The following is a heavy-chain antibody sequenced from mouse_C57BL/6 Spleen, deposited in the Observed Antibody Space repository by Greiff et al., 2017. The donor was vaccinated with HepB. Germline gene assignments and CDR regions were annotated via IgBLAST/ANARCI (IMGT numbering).Heavy chain of an antibody. CDR3: ARRTRAQATGYYDMDY. Sequence: QVQLKQPGAELVKPGASVKLSCKASGYTFTSYWMQWVKQRPGQGLEWIGEIDPSDSYTNYNQKFKGKATLTVDTSSSTAYMQLSSLTSEGSAVYYCARRTRAQATGYYDMDYWGQGTSVTVSS. D-gene: IGHD3-2*02. J-gene: IGHJ4*01. CDR2: IDPSDSYT. CDR1: GYTFTSYW. V-gene: IGHV1-50*01.